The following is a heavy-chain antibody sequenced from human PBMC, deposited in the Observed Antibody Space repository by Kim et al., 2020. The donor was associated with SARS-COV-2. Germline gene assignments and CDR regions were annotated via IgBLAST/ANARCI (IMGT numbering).Heavy chain of an antibody. V-gene: IGHV3-23*01. CDR2: ISGSGGST. CDR3: ANSYDSRGYYLYFDY. D-gene: IGHD3-22*01. J-gene: IGHJ4*02. Sequence: GGSLRLSCAASGFTFSSYAMSWVRQAPGKGLEWVSAISGSGGSTYYADSVKGRFTISRDNSKNTLYLQMNSLRAEDTAVYYCANSYDSRGYYLYFDYWGQGTLVTVSS. CDR1: GFTFSSYA.